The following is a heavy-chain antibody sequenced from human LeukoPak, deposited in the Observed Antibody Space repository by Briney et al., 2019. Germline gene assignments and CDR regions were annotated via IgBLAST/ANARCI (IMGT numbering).Heavy chain of an antibody. CDR3: ARVALYDNPREGDAFDI. CDR1: GGSISSYY. Sequence: SETLSLTCTVSGGSISSYYWSWIRQPAGKGLEWIGRIYTSGSTNYNPSLKSRVTMSVDTSKNQFSLKLSSVTAADTAVYYCARVALYDNPREGDAFDIWGQGTLVAVSS. V-gene: IGHV4-4*07. J-gene: IGHJ3*02. CDR2: IYTSGST. D-gene: IGHD3-22*01.